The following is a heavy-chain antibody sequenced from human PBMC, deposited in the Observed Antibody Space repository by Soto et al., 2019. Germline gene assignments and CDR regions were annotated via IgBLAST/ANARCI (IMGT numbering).Heavy chain of an antibody. CDR2: ISRDGGTK. J-gene: IGHJ4*02. CDR3: TGEVASGY. Sequence: QVHLVESGGGVVQPGRSLRLSCAGSGFTVSTYGMHWVRQAPGKGLEWVAVISRDGGTKFYADSVKGRFTISRDNSRNTLFREMNSLRGDDMAVYYCTGEVASGYWGQGTLVTVSS. CDR1: GFTVSTYG. V-gene: IGHV3-30*03. D-gene: IGHD2-8*02.